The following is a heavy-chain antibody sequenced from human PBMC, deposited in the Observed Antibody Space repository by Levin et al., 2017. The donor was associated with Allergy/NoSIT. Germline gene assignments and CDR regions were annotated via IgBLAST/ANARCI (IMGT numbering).Heavy chain of an antibody. CDR3: ATWYVGSRVDY. V-gene: IGHV4-39*01. Sequence: SETLSLTCTVSGGSISSSSYYWGWIRQPPGKGLEWIGSIYYSGSTYYNPSLKSRVTISVDTSKNQFSLKLSSVTAADTAVYYCATWYVGSRVDYWGQGTLVTVSS. D-gene: IGHD6-13*01. CDR2: IYYSGST. J-gene: IGHJ4*02. CDR1: GGSISSSSYY.